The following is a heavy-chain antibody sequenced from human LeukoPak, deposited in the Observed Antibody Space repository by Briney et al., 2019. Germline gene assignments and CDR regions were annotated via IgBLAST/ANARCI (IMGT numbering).Heavy chain of an antibody. Sequence: ASVKVSSKASGYTFTGYHMHWVRQAPGQGLEWMGRINPNSGGTNYAQKFQGRVTMTRDTSISTAYMELSRLRSDDTAVYYCARGHAHNYYDSSGYYSWFDPWGQGTLVTVSS. CDR2: INPNSGGT. CDR1: GYTFTGYH. D-gene: IGHD3-22*01. V-gene: IGHV1-2*06. J-gene: IGHJ5*02. CDR3: ARGHAHNYYDSSGYYSWFDP.